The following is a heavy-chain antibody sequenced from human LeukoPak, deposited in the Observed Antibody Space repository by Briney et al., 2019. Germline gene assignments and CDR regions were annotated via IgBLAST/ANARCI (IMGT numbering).Heavy chain of an antibody. J-gene: IGHJ5*02. V-gene: IGHV3-21*01. CDR2: ISSSSSYI. D-gene: IGHD3-10*01. CDR1: GFXFSSYS. Sequence: PGGSLRLSCAASGFXFSSYSMNWVRQAPGKGLEWVSSISSSSSYIYYADSVKGRFTISRDNAKNSLYLQMNSLGADDTAVYYCARSAASSMLRGLDNWFDPWGQGTLVTVSS. CDR3: ARSAASSMLRGLDNWFDP.